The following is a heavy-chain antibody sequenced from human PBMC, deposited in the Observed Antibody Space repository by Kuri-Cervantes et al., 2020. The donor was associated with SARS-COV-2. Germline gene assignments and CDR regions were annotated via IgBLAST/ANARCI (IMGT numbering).Heavy chain of an antibody. J-gene: IGHJ6*02. D-gene: IGHD2-2*01. CDR3: ARAPPPASPRGGMDV. CDR1: GFTFDDYA. CDR2: ISWNSGSI. V-gene: IGHV3-9*01. Sequence: SLKISCAASGFTFDDYAMHWVRQAPGKGLEWVSGISWNSGSIGYADSVKGRFTISRDNAKNSLYLQMNSLRAEDTAVYYCARAPPPASPRGGMDVWGQGTTVTVSS.